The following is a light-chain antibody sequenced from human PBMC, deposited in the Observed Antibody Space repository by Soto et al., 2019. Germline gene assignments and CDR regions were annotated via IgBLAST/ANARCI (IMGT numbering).Light chain of an antibody. CDR1: QSVRSSQ. J-gene: IGKJ1*01. CDR2: GAA. V-gene: IGKV3-20*01. Sequence: GYTATHSSTASQSVRSSQLAWYRQKPGQAPRPLIHGAASRATGIPDRFSGSGSGTDFTLTISRLEPEDFAVYYCQQYDSSPRTFGQGTKVDIK. CDR3: QQYDSSPRT.